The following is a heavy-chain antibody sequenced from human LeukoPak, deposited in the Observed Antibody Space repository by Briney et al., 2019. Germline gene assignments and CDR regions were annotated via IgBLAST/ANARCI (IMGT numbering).Heavy chain of an antibody. J-gene: IGHJ4*02. CDR1: GFTFSSYE. V-gene: IGHV3-48*03. CDR2: ISSSGSTI. D-gene: IGHD5-24*01. Sequence: GGSLRLSCAASGFTFSSYEMNWVRQAPGKGLEWVSYISSSGSTIYYADSVKGRFTISRDNAKNTLYLQMSILRTEDTAVYYCGRGGTGDVYNGAYWGQGTLVTVSS. CDR3: GRGGTGDVYNGAY.